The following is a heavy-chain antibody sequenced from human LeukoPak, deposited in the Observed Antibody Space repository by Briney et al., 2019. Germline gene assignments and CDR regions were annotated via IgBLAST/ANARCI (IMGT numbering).Heavy chain of an antibody. CDR1: GYTFTSYG. CDR2: ISAYNGNT. Sequence: ASVKVSCKXSGYTFTSYGISWVPQAPGQGLEWMGRISAYNGNTNYAQKLQGRVTMTTDTSTSTAYMELRSLRSDDTAVYYCAAANYDILTGYYIGFDYWGQGTLVTVSS. V-gene: IGHV1-18*01. D-gene: IGHD3-9*01. J-gene: IGHJ4*02. CDR3: AAANYDILTGYYIGFDY.